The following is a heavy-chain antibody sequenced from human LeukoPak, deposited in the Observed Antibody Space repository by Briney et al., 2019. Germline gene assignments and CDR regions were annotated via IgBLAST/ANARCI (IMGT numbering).Heavy chain of an antibody. Sequence: GRSLRLSCAASGFTFSSYAMHWVRQAPGKGLEWVAVISYDGSNKYYADSVKGRFTISRDNSKNTLYLQMSSLRAEDTAVYYCARDYGDYGFFDYWGQGTLVTVSS. J-gene: IGHJ4*02. CDR1: GFTFSSYA. D-gene: IGHD4-17*01. CDR3: ARDYGDYGFFDY. CDR2: ISYDGSNK. V-gene: IGHV3-30*04.